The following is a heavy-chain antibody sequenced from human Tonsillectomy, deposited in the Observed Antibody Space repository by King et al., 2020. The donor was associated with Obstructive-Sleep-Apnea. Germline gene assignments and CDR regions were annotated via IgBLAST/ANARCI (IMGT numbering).Heavy chain of an antibody. D-gene: IGHD2-15*01. CDR3: TRGLARYCSGGSCYSAYNWFDP. CDR2: IRCKAYGGTT. V-gene: IGHV3-49*03. J-gene: IGHJ5*02. Sequence: VQLVESGGGLVQPGRSLRLSCTASGLTFGDYAMRWFRQAPGKGREWVGFIRCKAYGGTTEYAASVKGRFTISRDDSKSIAFLQINSLKTADTAVYYCTRGLARYCSGGSCYSAYNWFDPWGQGTLVPVSS. CDR1: GLTFGDYA.